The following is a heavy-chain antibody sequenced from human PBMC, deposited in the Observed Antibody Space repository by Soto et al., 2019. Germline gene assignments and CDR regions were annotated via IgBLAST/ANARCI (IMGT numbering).Heavy chain of an antibody. CDR1: GDTFTSYG. Sequence: GASVKASCKASGDTFTSYGISWVQQAPGQGLEWMGWISAYNGNTNYAQKLQGRVTMTTDTSTSTAYMELRSLRSDDTAVYYCASVSNYYYMDVWGKGTTVTVSS. V-gene: IGHV1-18*01. CDR3: ASVSNYYYMDV. J-gene: IGHJ6*03. CDR2: ISAYNGNT.